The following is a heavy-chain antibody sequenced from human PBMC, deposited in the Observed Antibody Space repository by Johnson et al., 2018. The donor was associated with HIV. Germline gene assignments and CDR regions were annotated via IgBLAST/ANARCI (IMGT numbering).Heavy chain of an antibody. CDR3: STGDIVVVVAELLLPLHDAFDI. Sequence: VQLVESGGGVVRPGGSLRLSCAASGFTFDDYGMSWVRQVPGKGLEWVSYISSRGRTIYYADSVKGRVTISRDNAKNPLYLQMNSLKSEDTAVYYCSTGDIVVVVAELLLPLHDAFDIWGQGTLVTVAS. J-gene: IGHJ3*02. CDR2: ISSRGRTI. D-gene: IGHD2-15*01. V-gene: IGHV3-48*04. CDR1: GFTFDDYG.